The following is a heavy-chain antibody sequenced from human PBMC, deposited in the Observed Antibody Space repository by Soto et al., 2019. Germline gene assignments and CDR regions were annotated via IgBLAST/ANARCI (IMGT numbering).Heavy chain of an antibody. CDR1: GGTFSSYS. CDR2: IIPIFGTA. D-gene: IGHD1-26*01. J-gene: IGHJ4*02. Sequence: QVQLVQSGAEVKKPGSSVKVSCKASGGTFSSYSINWVRQAPGQGLEWMGEIIPIFGTANDAQKFQGSVTITADESTSTAYMELSSLRSEDTAVYYCARDGGRHSGGIDYLGQGTLVTVSS. CDR3: ARDGGRHSGGIDY. V-gene: IGHV1-69*01.